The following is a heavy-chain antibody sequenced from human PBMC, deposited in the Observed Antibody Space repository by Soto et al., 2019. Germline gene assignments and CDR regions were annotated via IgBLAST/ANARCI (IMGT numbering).Heavy chain of an antibody. V-gene: IGHV3-30*18. Sequence: QVQLVESGGGVVQPGRSLRLSCAASGFTFSNNGMHWVRQAPGKGLECVEVISYDGSSKYYADSVKGRFTISSDNSKNTLLLQMNSLRAEYTDVFYCAKGRYYDLYGMDVWGQGTTVTVSS. CDR3: AKGRYYDLYGMDV. CDR2: ISYDGSSK. D-gene: IGHD3-22*01. J-gene: IGHJ6*02. CDR1: GFTFSNNG.